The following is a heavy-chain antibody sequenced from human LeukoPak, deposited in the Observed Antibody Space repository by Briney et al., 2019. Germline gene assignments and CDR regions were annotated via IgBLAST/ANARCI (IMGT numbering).Heavy chain of an antibody. CDR2: INPNSCGT. CDR1: RYTFTGYY. V-gene: IGHV1-2*02. CDR3: AIDYGSGSFYLDY. J-gene: IGHJ4*02. D-gene: IGHD3-10*01. Sequence: SVKVSRKASRYTFTGYYMHWVRQAPGQGLEGMGWINPNSCGTNYAQKFQGRVTMTRDTSISTAYMELRRLRSDDTGVYLCAIDYGSGSFYLDYWGQGTLVTVSS.